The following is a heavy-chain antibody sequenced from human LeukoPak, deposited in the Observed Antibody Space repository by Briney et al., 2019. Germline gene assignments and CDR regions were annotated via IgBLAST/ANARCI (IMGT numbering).Heavy chain of an antibody. V-gene: IGHV4-59*01. CDR2: IYYSGST. Sequence: SETLSLTCTVSGGSISSYYWSWIRQPPGKGLEWIGYIYYSGSTNYNPSLKSRVTISVDTSKNQFSLKLSSVTAADTAVYYCARAIAVAGEYFDYWGQGTLVTVSS. D-gene: IGHD6-19*01. J-gene: IGHJ4*02. CDR1: GGSISSYY. CDR3: ARAIAVAGEYFDY.